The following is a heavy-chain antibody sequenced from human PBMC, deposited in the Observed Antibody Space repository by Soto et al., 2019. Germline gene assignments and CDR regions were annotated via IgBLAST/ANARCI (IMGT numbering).Heavy chain of an antibody. J-gene: IGHJ4*02. CDR3: AIRTTGVPFDY. D-gene: IGHD1-7*01. V-gene: IGHV1-69*02. Sequence: QVQLVQSGAEVKKPGSSVKVSCKASGGTFSSYTISWVRQAPGQGLEWMGRIIPILGIANYAQKFQGRVTITADKSTSTAYMELSSLRSEDTAVYYCAIRTTGVPFDYWGPGTLVTVSS. CDR1: GGTFSSYT. CDR2: IIPILGIA.